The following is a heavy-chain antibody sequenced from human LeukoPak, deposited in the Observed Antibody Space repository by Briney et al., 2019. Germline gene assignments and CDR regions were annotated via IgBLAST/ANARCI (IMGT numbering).Heavy chain of an antibody. CDR3: ANSDYYDSSGYPFDI. CDR2: IKHDGSEK. Sequence: PGGSLRLSCAASGFTFSSYWMSWVRQAPGKGLEWVANIKHDGSEKYYVDSVKGRFTISRDNSKNTLYLQMNSLRAEDTAVYYCANSDYYDSSGYPFDIWGQGTMVTVSS. CDR1: GFTFSSYW. J-gene: IGHJ3*02. V-gene: IGHV3-7*03. D-gene: IGHD3-22*01.